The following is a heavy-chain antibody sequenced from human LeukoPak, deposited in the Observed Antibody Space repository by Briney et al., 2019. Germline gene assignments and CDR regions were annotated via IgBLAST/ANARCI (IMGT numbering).Heavy chain of an antibody. CDR1: GFTVSSNS. Sequence: PGGSLRLSCTVSGFTVSSNSMSWVRQAPGKGLEWVSFIYSDNTHYSDSVKGRFTISRDNSKNTLYLQMGSLRAEDMAVYYCARGRGALSVVSGRIYGNYMDVWGKGTTVTVSS. CDR2: IYSDNT. CDR3: ARGRGALSVVSGRIYGNYMDV. V-gene: IGHV3-66*03. D-gene: IGHD4-23*01. J-gene: IGHJ6*03.